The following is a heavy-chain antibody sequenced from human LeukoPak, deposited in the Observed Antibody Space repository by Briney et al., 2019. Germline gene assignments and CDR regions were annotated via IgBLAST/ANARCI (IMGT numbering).Heavy chain of an antibody. Sequence: PGGSLRLSCAASGFTVSSNYMCWVRQAPGKGLEWVSTIYTGGDTYYADSVKGRFTISRDNSQNTLYLQMNSLRVEDTAVYYCTKGLWAGVSAARDWGQGTLVTVSS. J-gene: IGHJ4*02. CDR3: TKGLWAGVSAARD. V-gene: IGHV3-66*01. CDR1: GFTVSSNY. CDR2: IYTGGDT. D-gene: IGHD2-8*01.